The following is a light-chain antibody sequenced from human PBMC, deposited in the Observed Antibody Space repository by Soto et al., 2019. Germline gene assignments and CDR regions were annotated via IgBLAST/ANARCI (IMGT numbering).Light chain of an antibody. CDR1: TIGSKG. Sequence: SYELTQSPSVSVAPGETARITCEENTIGSKGVHWYQQKLGQAPVLVIYYDSDRPSGIPDRFSGSKSGNTATLTISSVEAGDEADYHCQVCGSIRDHPVFGGGTKRTVL. CDR2: YDS. CDR3: QVCGSIRDHPV. V-gene: IGLV3-21*04. J-gene: IGLJ3*02.